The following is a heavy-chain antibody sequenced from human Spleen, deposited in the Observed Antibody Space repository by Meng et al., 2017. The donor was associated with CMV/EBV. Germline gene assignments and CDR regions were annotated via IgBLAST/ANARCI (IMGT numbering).Heavy chain of an antibody. CDR1: GFTFTTFS. V-gene: IGHV3-7*01. D-gene: IGHD5-24*01. J-gene: IGHJ4*02. Sequence: GGSLRLSCTASGFTFTTFSIHWVRQAPGKGLEWVANIKQDGSEKYYVDSVKGRFTISRDNAKNSLYLQMNSLRAEDTAVYFCARIGGWLQHYFDYWGQGTLVTVSS. CDR3: ARIGGWLQHYFDY. CDR2: IKQDGSEK.